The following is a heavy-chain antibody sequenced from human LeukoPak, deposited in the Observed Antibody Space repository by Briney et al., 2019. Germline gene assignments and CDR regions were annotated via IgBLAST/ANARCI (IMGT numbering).Heavy chain of an antibody. V-gene: IGHV4-39*01. CDR3: ARHFCGGDCYSFYYYYYGMDV. CDR2: IYYSGST. Sequence: PSETLSLTCTVSGGSISSSSLYWGWIRQPPGKGLEWIGTIYYSGSTYYNPSLRSRVTISVDTSTNQFSLNLSSVTAADTAVYYCARHFCGGDCYSFYYYYYGMDVWGQGPTVTVSS. D-gene: IGHD2-21*02. CDR1: GGSISSSSLY. J-gene: IGHJ6*02.